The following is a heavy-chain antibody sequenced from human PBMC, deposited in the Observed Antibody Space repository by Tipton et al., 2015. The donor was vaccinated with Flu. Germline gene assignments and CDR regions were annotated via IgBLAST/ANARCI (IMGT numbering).Heavy chain of an antibody. CDR1: GGSISGYY. CDR2: IHDSGSA. V-gene: IGHV4-59*01. CDR3: ARSGDFYLNWFGP. Sequence: LRLSCTVPGGSISGYYWSWIRQPPGKRLEWMGHIHDSGSANYSPSLKSRVTMSVDSPKNPFSLRLTSVTAADTAVYYCARSGDFYLNWFGPWGQGTLVTVSS. D-gene: IGHD2/OR15-2a*01. J-gene: IGHJ5*02.